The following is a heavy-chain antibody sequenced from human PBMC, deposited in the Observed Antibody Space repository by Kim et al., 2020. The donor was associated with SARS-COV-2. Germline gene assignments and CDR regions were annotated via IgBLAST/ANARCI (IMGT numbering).Heavy chain of an antibody. CDR1: GYTFTSYG. CDR2: ISAYNGNT. Sequence: ASVKVSCKASGYTFTSYGISWVRQAPGQGLEWMGCISAYNGNTNYAQKLQGRVTMTTDTSTSTAYMELRSLRSDDTAVYYCARDDRPVTATPYDAFDIWGQGTMVTVSS. J-gene: IGHJ3*02. V-gene: IGHV1-18*01. CDR3: ARDDRPVTATPYDAFDI. D-gene: IGHD2-21*02.